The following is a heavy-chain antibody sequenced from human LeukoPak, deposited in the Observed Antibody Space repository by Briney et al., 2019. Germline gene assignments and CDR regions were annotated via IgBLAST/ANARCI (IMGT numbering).Heavy chain of an antibody. CDR2: IKSKTDGGTS. CDR1: GLTFTNAW. Sequence: GSLRLSCATSGLTFTNAWVSWFRQAPGKGLEWVGRIKSKTDGGTSDYAAPVQGRFTISRDDSKNTLYLQMNSLKTEDTAVYYCARGLPQVRGGWFDPWGQGTLVTVSS. CDR3: ARGLPQVRGGWFDP. D-gene: IGHD2-21*01. J-gene: IGHJ5*02. V-gene: IGHV3-15*01.